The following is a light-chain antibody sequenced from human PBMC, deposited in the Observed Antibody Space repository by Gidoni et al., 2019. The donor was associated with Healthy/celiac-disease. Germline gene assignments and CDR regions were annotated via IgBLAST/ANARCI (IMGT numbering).Light chain of an antibody. V-gene: IGKV3-11*01. CDR2: DAS. J-gene: IGKJ4*01. CDR3: QQRSNWPPLT. Sequence: EIVLTQSPATLSLSPGERATLSCRASQSVSSYLAWYQQKPGQAPRLLIYDASNRATGIPARFSGSGSGTDFTLTIRSLDPEDFAVHYCQQRSNWPPLTFGGVTKVEIK. CDR1: QSVSSY.